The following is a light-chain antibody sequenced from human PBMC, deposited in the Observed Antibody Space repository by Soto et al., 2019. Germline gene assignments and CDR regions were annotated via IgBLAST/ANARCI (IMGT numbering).Light chain of an antibody. CDR2: AAS. Sequence: DIQMPQSPSSLSASVGDRVTITCRASQSISTYLNWYQQKPGSAPRLLIYAASSLQSGVPSRFSGSGSGTDFTLTISSLQPEDFATYYCQQSYSTPWTFGQGTKVEIE. V-gene: IGKV1-39*01. CDR3: QQSYSTPWT. J-gene: IGKJ1*01. CDR1: QSISTY.